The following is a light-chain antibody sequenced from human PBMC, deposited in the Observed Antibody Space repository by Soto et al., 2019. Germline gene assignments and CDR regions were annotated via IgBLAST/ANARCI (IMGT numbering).Light chain of an antibody. CDR2: KAS. CDR1: QTISSW. V-gene: IGKV1-5*03. J-gene: IGKJ1*01. Sequence: DIQMTQSPSTLSGSVGDRVTITCRASQTISSWLAWYQQKPGKAPKLLIYKASTLKSGVPSRFSGSGSGTEFTLTISSLEPDDFATDYCHHYNSYSEAFGQVTKVELK. CDR3: HHYNSYSEA.